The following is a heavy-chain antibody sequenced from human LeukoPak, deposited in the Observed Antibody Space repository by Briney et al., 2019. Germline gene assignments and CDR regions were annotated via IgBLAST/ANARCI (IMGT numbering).Heavy chain of an antibody. CDR3: ARVSRRITIFGAQEY. J-gene: IGHJ4*02. Sequence: ASVKVSCKASGYTFTGYYMHWVRQAPGQGLEWMGWINPDSGGTNYAQKFQGRVTMTRDTSISTAYMELSRLRSDDTAVYYCARVSRRITIFGAQEYWGQGTLVTVSS. CDR1: GYTFTGYY. D-gene: IGHD3-3*01. V-gene: IGHV1-2*02. CDR2: INPDSGGT.